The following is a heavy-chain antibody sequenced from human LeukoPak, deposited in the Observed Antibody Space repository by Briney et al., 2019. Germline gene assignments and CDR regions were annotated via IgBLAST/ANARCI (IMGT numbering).Heavy chain of an antibody. CDR2: INPNSGGT. J-gene: IGHJ5*02. D-gene: IGHD6-13*01. Sequence: ASVKVSCNASGYTFTGYYMHWVRQAPGQGLEWMGWINPNSGGTNFAQKFQGRVTMTRDTSISTAYMELSRLRSDDTAVYYCARGKTARRIAAAGTDWFDPWGQGTLVTVSS. CDR3: ARGKTARRIAAAGTDWFDP. CDR1: GYTFTGYY. V-gene: IGHV1-2*02.